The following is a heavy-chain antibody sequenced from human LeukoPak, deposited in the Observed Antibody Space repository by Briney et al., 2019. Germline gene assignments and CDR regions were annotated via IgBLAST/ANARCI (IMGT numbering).Heavy chain of an antibody. CDR2: FSRSGPDT. D-gene: IGHD6-13*01. V-gene: IGHV3-23*01. CDR1: GFTFGSSA. J-gene: IGHJ4*02. CDR3: AKGSLGSWYYFDY. Sequence: GGSLRLSCAASGFTFGSSAMSWVRQAPGKGPEWVSTFSRSGPDTYYADSVKGRFTIFRDNSKNTLYLQMNNLRAEDTAVYYCAKGSLGSWYYFDYWGQGTLVTVSS.